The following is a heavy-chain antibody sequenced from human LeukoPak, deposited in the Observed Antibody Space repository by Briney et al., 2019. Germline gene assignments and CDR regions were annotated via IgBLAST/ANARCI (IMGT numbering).Heavy chain of an antibody. Sequence: ASVKVSCKASGYTFTAYHIHWVRQAPGQGLEWMGWISPNDGGTKYVQKFQGRVSMTRDTSITTAYMELSSLTSDDTAVYYCARDPRDFDYWGQGTLVTVSS. V-gene: IGHV1-2*02. CDR2: ISPNDGGT. J-gene: IGHJ4*02. CDR3: ARDPRDFDY. CDR1: GYTFTAYH.